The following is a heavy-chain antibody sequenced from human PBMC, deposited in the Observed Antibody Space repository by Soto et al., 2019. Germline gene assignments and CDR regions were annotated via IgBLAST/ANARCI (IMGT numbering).Heavy chain of an antibody. CDR3: AREGIAAAGTPHRAFDI. CDR2: ISAYNGNT. Sequence: AAXKVSCQASGYTFTSYGLSCVRQAPGQGLEWMRCISAYNGNTNYAQKLQGRVTMTTDTSTSTAYMELRSLRSDDPAVYYCAREGIAAAGTPHRAFDIWGQGTMVTVSS. J-gene: IGHJ3*02. D-gene: IGHD6-13*01. V-gene: IGHV1-18*01. CDR1: GYTFTSYG.